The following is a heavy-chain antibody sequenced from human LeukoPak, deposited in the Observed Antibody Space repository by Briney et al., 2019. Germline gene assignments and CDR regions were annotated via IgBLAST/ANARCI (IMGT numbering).Heavy chain of an antibody. CDR2: IYYSGST. V-gene: IGHV4-39*07. J-gene: IGHJ4*02. D-gene: IGHD1-26*01. CDR1: GGSISSSSYY. Sequence: SETLSLTCTVSGGSISSSSYYWGWIRQPPGKGLEWIGSIYYSGSTYYNPSLKSRVTISVDTSKNQFSLKLSSVTAADTAVYYCARWSGSPWSFDYWGQGTLVTVSS. CDR3: ARWSGSPWSFDY.